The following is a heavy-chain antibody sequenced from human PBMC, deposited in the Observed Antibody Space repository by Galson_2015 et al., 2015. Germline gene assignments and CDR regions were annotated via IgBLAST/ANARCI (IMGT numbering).Heavy chain of an antibody. Sequence: SLRLSCAASGFTFSSYGMHWVRQAPGKGLEWVAVISYDGSNKYYADSVKGRFTISRDNSKNTLYLQMNSLRAEDTAVYYCAKVRYYDSSGYLPLDYWAREPWSPSPQ. CDR1: GFTFSSYG. CDR3: AKVRYYDSSGYLPLDY. V-gene: IGHV3-30*18. CDR2: ISYDGSNK. D-gene: IGHD3-22*01. J-gene: IGHJ4*02.